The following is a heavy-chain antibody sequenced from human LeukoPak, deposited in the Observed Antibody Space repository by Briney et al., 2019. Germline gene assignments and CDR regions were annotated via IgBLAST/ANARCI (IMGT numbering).Heavy chain of an antibody. CDR3: ARGTLYSGWSYYFDY. D-gene: IGHD6-19*01. CDR1: GGSISLSYYY. V-gene: IGHV4-39*07. Sequence: SETLSLTCSVSGGSISLSYYYWGWIRQPPGKALEWIGSVYYSGTTSYNPSLKSRVTMSVDMSKNHFSLRLSSVTAADTAMYYCARGTLYSGWSYYFDYWGQGSRVTVSS. J-gene: IGHJ4*02. CDR2: VYYSGTT.